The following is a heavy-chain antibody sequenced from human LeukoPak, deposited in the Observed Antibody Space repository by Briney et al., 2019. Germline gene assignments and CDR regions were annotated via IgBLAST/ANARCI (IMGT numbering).Heavy chain of an antibody. V-gene: IGHV3-30-3*01. Sequence: GGSLRLSCAASGFTFSSYAMHWVRQAPGKGLEWVAVISYDGSNKYYADSVKGRFTISRDNSKNTLYLQMNSLRAEDTAVYYCARDRVEWGAFDIWGQGTMVTVSS. J-gene: IGHJ3*02. CDR3: ARDRVEWGAFDI. D-gene: IGHD3-16*01. CDR2: ISYDGSNK. CDR1: GFTFSSYA.